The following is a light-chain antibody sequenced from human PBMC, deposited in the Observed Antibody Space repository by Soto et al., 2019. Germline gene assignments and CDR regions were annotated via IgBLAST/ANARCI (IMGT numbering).Light chain of an antibody. CDR1: QTISSW. V-gene: IGKV1-39*01. CDR2: EAS. J-gene: IGKJ1*01. CDR3: QQSYNTPRT. Sequence: DIQMTESPSTLSGSVGDRVTIACLASQTISSWLAWYQQKPGKAPKVLIYEASSLQSGVPSRFSGSGSGTDFTLTITSLQPEDFATYYCQQSYNTPRTFGQGTKVDIK.